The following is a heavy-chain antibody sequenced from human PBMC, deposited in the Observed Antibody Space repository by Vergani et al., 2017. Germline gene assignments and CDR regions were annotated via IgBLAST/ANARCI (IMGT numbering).Heavy chain of an antibody. D-gene: IGHD3-22*01. CDR3: ARLSYDTTPYLQGGYDC. V-gene: IGHV3-23*01. Sequence: EVQLLESGGGLVQPGGSLRLSCAASRFTFSNYDMSWVRQAPGKGLEWVSAITGGGGSTYYADSVKGRFTISRDNSKNMLYLQMNSLRAEDTAVYYCARLSYDTTPYLQGGYDCWGQGTLVSVSS. CDR2: ITGGGGST. CDR1: RFTFSNYD. J-gene: IGHJ4*02.